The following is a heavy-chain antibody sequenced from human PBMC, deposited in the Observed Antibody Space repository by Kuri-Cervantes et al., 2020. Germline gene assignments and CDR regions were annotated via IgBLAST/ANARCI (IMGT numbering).Heavy chain of an antibody. J-gene: IGHJ4*02. Sequence: LSLTCAASGFTVSSNYMSWVRQAPGKGLEWVSVIYSGGSTYYADSVKGRFTISRDNSKSTLYLQMNSLRAEDTAVYYCAREMYSSSPFDYWGQGTLVTVSS. V-gene: IGHV3-53*05. D-gene: IGHD6-13*01. CDR3: AREMYSSSPFDY. CDR2: IYSGGST. CDR1: GFTVSSNY.